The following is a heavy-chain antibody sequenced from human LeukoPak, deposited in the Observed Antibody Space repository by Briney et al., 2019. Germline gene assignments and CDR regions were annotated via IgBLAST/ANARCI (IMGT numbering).Heavy chain of an antibody. CDR2: INPNSGGT. CDR1: GYTFTGYY. V-gene: IGHV1-2*02. J-gene: IGHJ4*02. D-gene: IGHD3-3*01. CDR3: ARVPIPPQGGPLLEWYPIDY. Sequence: GASVKVSCKASGYTFTGYYMHWVRQAPGQGLEWMGWINPNSGGTHYTQKFQGRVAMTRDTSISTAYMELSRLRSDDTAVYYCARVPIPPQGGPLLEWYPIDYWGQGTLVTVSS.